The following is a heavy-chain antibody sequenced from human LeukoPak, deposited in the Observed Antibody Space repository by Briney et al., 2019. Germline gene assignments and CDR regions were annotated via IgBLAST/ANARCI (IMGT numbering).Heavy chain of an antibody. CDR1: GGSFSDYY. CDR2: INHSGST. D-gene: IGHD2-2*01. J-gene: IGHJ4*02. Sequence: SETLSLTCAVYGGSFSDYYWSWIRQPPGKGLEWIGEINHSGSTNYNPSLKSRVTISVDTSKNQFSLKLSSVTAADTAVYYCARAPRCSSTSCSLDYWGQGTLVTVSS. CDR3: ARAPRCSSTSCSLDY. V-gene: IGHV4-34*01.